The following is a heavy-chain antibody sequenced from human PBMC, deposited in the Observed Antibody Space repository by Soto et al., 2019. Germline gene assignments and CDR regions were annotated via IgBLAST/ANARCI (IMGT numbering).Heavy chain of an antibody. CDR2: IKQDGSEK. Sequence: GGSLRLSCAASGFTFSSYWMSWVRQAPGKGLEWVANIKQDGSEKYYVDSVKGRFTISRDNAKNSLYLQMNSLRAEDTAVYYCARLRPNRLYYYGSGSYPKSYFDYWGQGTLVTVSS. CDR1: GFTFSSYW. V-gene: IGHV3-7*01. J-gene: IGHJ4*02. CDR3: ARLRPNRLYYYGSGSYPKSYFDY. D-gene: IGHD3-10*01.